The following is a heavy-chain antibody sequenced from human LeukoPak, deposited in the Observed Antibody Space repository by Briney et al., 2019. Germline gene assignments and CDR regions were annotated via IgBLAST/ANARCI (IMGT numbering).Heavy chain of an antibody. J-gene: IGHJ4*02. V-gene: IGHV3-21*01. CDR3: MRGRVSGSRHLFDY. CDR2: ISSSSSYI. CDR1: GFTFSSYS. D-gene: IGHD6-19*01. Sequence: PGGSLRLSCAASGFTFSSYSMNWVRQAPGKGLEGVASISSSSSYIYYADSVKGRFTISRDNAKNSLYLQMNSLRAEDTAVYYCMRGRVSGSRHLFDYWGQGTLVTVSS.